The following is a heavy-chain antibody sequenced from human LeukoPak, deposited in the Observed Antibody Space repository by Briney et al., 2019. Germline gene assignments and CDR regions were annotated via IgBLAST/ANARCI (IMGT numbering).Heavy chain of an antibody. CDR3: AIMHGYYDGSGFWVQ. J-gene: IGHJ4*02. V-gene: IGHV3-23*01. Sequence: GGSLRLSCAASGFTLSSYAMSWVRQAPGKGLEWVSFISPSGDRTSNADSVEGRFTISRDNTRNTLYLQMSSLRDEDTGVYYCAIMHGYYDGSGFWVQWGQGTLVTVSS. D-gene: IGHD3-22*01. CDR2: ISPSGDRT. CDR1: GFTLSSYA.